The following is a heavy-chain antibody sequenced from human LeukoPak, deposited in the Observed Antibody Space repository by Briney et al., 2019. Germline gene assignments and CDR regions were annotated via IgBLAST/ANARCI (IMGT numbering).Heavy chain of an antibody. Sequence: SESLSLTCTVPGGSISSHYWSWIRQPPGKGLEWIGYIYYSASNNYQPSLKRRVTISVDTSKNQFSLKRSSVTAAATAVYYCVRESRLGFDYWGQRTLVTVSS. J-gene: IGHJ4*02. CDR3: VRESRLGFDY. CDR2: IYYSASN. D-gene: IGHD4-11*01. V-gene: IGHV4-59*11. CDR1: GGSISSHY.